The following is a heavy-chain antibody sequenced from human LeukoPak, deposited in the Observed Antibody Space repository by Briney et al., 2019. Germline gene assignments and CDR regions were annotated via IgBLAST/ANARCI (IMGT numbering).Heavy chain of an antibody. CDR3: AKKGDYGDLS. Sequence: SLRLSCAASEFTFDDYAMHWVRQAPGKGLEWVSGISWNSGGIGYADSVKGRFTISRDNAKKSLHLQMNSLRAEVTALYYCAKKGDYGDLSWGQGTLVTVSS. D-gene: IGHD4-17*01. CDR1: EFTFDDYA. V-gene: IGHV3-9*01. CDR2: ISWNSGGI. J-gene: IGHJ4*02.